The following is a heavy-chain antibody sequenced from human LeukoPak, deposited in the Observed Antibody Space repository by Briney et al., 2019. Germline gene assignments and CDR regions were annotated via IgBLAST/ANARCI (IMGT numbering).Heavy chain of an antibody. V-gene: IGHV1-69*13. Sequence: SVKVSRKASGGTFSSYAISWVRQAPGQGLEWMGGIIPIFGTANYAQKFQGRVTITADESTSTAYMELSSLRSEDTAVYYCARAVLRYFDWLHPNWFDPWGQGTLVTVSS. J-gene: IGHJ5*02. CDR1: GGTFSSYA. CDR3: ARAVLRYFDWLHPNWFDP. CDR2: IIPIFGTA. D-gene: IGHD3-9*01.